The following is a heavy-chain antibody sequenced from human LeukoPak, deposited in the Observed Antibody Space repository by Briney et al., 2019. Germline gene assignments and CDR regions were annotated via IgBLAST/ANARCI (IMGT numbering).Heavy chain of an antibody. D-gene: IGHD6-19*01. V-gene: IGHV3-7*01. CDR1: GFTFSSYS. Sequence: GGSLRLSCAASGFTFSSYSMSWVRQAPGKGLEWVANIKQDGSEKYYVDSVKGRFTISRDNAKNSLYLQMNSLRAEDTAVYYCARGSPGQWPPDYFDYWGQGTLVTVS. CDR3: ARGSPGQWPPDYFDY. J-gene: IGHJ4*02. CDR2: IKQDGSEK.